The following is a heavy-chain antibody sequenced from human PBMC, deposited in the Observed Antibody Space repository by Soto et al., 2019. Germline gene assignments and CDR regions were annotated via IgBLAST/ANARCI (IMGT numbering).Heavy chain of an antibody. Sequence: VQLVQSGAEVRKPGSSVKVSCQVSGVTFSTSTITWVRQAPGQGLEWMGSIIPILGTAKSTQKFQGRVTITADESASVAYMELSSVTFEDTADYYCASAGFVSGWNEFSGMDVWGQGTTVTFSS. J-gene: IGHJ6*02. CDR3: ASAGFVSGWNEFSGMDV. CDR2: IIPILGTA. CDR1: GVTFSTST. V-gene: IGHV1-69*11. D-gene: IGHD6-19*01.